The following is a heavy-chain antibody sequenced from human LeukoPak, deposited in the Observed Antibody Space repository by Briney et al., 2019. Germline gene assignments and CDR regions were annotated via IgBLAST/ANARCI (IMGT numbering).Heavy chain of an antibody. D-gene: IGHD3-16*01. CDR2: ISGTGTRT. J-gene: IGHJ4*02. CDR1: GFTFSSCA. CDR3: AKGPGGHRGWTGVDY. V-gene: IGHV3-23*01. Sequence: GGSLRLSCAASGFTFSSCAMSWGRQAPGKGLEWVSGISGTGTRTYYADSVKGRFTISRDNSKNTLYLQVNSLRAEDTALYYCAKGPGGHRGWTGVDYWGQGTLVTVSS.